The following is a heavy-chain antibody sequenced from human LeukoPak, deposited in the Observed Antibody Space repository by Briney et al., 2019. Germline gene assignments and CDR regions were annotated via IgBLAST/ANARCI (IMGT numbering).Heavy chain of an antibody. J-gene: IGHJ6*02. Sequence: GGSLRLSCAASGFSFGRYEMNWVRQAPGKGLEWVSYISTTGSTVYYADSVEGRFTMSRDNAKNLLYLQMNSLRAEDAAVYYCAKDFPHYYESSHGMDAWGQGITVTVSS. D-gene: IGHD3-22*01. CDR2: ISTTGSTV. CDR1: GFSFGRYE. V-gene: IGHV3-48*03. CDR3: AKDFPHYYESSHGMDA.